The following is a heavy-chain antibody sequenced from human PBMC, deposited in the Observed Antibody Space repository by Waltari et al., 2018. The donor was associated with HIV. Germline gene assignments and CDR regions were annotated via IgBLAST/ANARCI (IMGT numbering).Heavy chain of an antibody. CDR3: ARFAPGAGNFYFDY. Sequence: EVQLVESGGGLVKPGESLRLYCKASGFTFSRYSVTWLRQAPGKGLEWVSSIDGSSSHIYYADSVRGRFTISRDNGKNSLYLQMSTLRAEDTAVYYCARFAPGAGNFYFDYWGQGTLVTVSS. CDR2: IDGSSSHI. J-gene: IGHJ4*02. CDR1: GFTFSRYS. D-gene: IGHD2-8*02. V-gene: IGHV3-21*02.